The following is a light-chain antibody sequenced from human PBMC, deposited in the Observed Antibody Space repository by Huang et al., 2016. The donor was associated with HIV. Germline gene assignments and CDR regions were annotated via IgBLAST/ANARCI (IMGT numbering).Light chain of an antibody. V-gene: IGKV3-15*01. CDR3: QQYTNWPRT. Sequence: EIVMTQSPATLSVFPGERATLSCRASQSVSSDLAWYQQKPGQSPRLRLHGASPRATGIPARFSGSGSVTEFTLTISSLQSADFAVYYCQQYTNWPRTFGQGTKVEIK. CDR1: QSVSSD. CDR2: GAS. J-gene: IGKJ1*01.